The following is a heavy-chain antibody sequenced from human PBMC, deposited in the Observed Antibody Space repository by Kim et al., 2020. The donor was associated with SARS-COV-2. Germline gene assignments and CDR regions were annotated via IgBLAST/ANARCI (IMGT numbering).Heavy chain of an antibody. CDR1: GGSISSGGYS. Sequence: SETLSLTCAVSGGSISSGGYSWSWIRQPPGKGLEWIGYIYHSGSTYYNPSLKSRVTISVDRSKNQFSLKLSSVTAADTAVYYCARGRGGAYWYFDLWGRGTLVPVSS. CDR2: IYHSGST. J-gene: IGHJ2*01. V-gene: IGHV4-30-2*01. CDR3: ARGRGGAYWYFDL. D-gene: IGHD1-26*01.